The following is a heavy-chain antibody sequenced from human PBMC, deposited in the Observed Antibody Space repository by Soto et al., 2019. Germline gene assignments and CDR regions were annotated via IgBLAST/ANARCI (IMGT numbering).Heavy chain of an antibody. V-gene: IGHV3-21*01. J-gene: IGHJ4*02. D-gene: IGHD1-26*01. CDR1: GFTFSSYS. Sequence: EVQLVESGGGLVKPGGSLRLSCAASGFTFSSYSMNWVRQAPGKGLEWVSSISSSSSYIYYADSVKGRFTISRDNAKNSLYLHMNSLRAEDTAVYYCAWGPGYSGSYYHGTVDCWGQGTLVTVSS. CDR3: AWGPGYSGSYYHGTVDC. CDR2: ISSSSSYI.